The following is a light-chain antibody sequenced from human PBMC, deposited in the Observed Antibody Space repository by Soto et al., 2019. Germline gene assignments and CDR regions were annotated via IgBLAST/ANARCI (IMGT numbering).Light chain of an antibody. Sequence: QSALTQPASVSGSPGQSITISCTGTSSDVGCYNYVSWYQQHPGKAPKHMIYDVSNRPSGVSNRFSCSKSGNTASLTISGLQAEDEADYYCSSYTSSSTLNGVFGGGTKLTVL. V-gene: IGLV2-14*01. CDR1: SSDVGCYNY. CDR3: SSYTSSSTLNGV. J-gene: IGLJ3*02. CDR2: DVS.